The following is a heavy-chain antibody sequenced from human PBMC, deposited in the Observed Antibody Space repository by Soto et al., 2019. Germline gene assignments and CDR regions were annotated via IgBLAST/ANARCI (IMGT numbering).Heavy chain of an antibody. CDR1: GITFRKYW. D-gene: IGHD2-15*01. Sequence: EVQLVESGGGLVQTGKALRLSCAASGITFRKYWMHWVRQAPGKGPVWVSYISSDGTTTDYADSVKGRFTISRDNAKNTVYLQSDNLRGEDQAGYFCAKQDLNNDVCLEAAVTVGGALEYWGQGAQVTVSS. CDR3: AKQDLNNDVCLEAAVTVGGALEY. CDR2: ISSDGTTT. V-gene: IGHV3-74*01. J-gene: IGHJ4*02.